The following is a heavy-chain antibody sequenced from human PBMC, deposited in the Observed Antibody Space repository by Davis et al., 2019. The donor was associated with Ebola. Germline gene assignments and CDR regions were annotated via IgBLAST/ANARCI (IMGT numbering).Heavy chain of an antibody. CDR2: TYYNSKWCK. CDR3: VRGWGRSGLDV. V-gene: IGHV6-1*01. J-gene: IGHJ6*02. D-gene: IGHD3-16*01. Sequence: HSQTLSLTCAISGDSVSSSGAAWIWIRQSPSRGLEWLGRTYYNSKWCKDYAVSLKSRITINPDTSKNQLSLQLNSVTPEDTAVYYCVRGWGRSGLDVWGQGTTVTASS. CDR1: GDSVSSSGAA.